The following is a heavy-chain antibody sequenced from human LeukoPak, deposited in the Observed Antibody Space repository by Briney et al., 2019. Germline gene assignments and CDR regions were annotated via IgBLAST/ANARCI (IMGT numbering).Heavy chain of an antibody. V-gene: IGHV3-21*01. Sequence: GSLLLSCAASGFPFSSYNMNWVRQAPGKGLEWVSSISSSSSYIYYADSVKGRFTISRDNAKNSLYLQMNSLRAEDTAVYYCARDKIAAAGTDYYYGMDVWGQGTTVTVSS. CDR2: ISSSSSYI. CDR3: ARDKIAAAGTDYYYGMDV. D-gene: IGHD6-13*01. J-gene: IGHJ6*02. CDR1: GFPFSSYN.